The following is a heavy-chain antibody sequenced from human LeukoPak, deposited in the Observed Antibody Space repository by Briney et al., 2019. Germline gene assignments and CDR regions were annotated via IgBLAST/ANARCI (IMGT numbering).Heavy chain of an antibody. D-gene: IGHD3-10*01. CDR2: ITAYNDNT. CDR1: GYTFTSYG. CDR3: ARALLWFGEPSHIDY. V-gene: IGHV1-18*01. J-gene: IGHJ4*02. Sequence: GSVKVSCKASGYTFTSYGIRWVRQAPGQGLEWMGWITAYNDNTNYAQKLQGRVTITTYTSTSTAYMELRSLRSDDTAVYYCARALLWFGEPSHIDYWGQGTLVTASS.